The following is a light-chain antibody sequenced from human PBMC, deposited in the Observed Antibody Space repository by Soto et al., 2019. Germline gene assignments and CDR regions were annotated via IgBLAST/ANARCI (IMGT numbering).Light chain of an antibody. CDR1: QNIGNN. CDR3: QQYNHWAYT. V-gene: IGKV3-15*01. CDR2: GAT. Sequence: EIVMTQSPATLSVSPGERATLSCRASQNIGNNLGWYQQKPGQAPRLLIHGATTRATGIPARFSGSGSGTEFTLTISSLQSEDIAFYYCQQYNHWAYTFGQGTKLEIK. J-gene: IGKJ2*01.